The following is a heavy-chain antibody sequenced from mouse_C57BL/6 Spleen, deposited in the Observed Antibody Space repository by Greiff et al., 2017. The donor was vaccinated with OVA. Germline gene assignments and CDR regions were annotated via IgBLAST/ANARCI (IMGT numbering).Heavy chain of an antibody. Sequence: VHLVESGPELVKPGASVKISCKASGYAFSSSWMNWVKQRPGKGLEWIGRIYPGDGDTNYNGKFKGKATLTADKSSSTAYMQLSSLTSEDSAVYFCARSPLEGYFDYWGQGTTLTVSS. V-gene: IGHV1-82*01. CDR2: IYPGDGDT. CDR3: ARSPLEGYFDY. J-gene: IGHJ2*01. CDR1: GYAFSSSW.